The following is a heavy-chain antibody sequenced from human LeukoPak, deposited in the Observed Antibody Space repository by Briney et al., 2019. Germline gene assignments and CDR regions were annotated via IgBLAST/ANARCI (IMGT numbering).Heavy chain of an antibody. CDR1: GYTFTSYY. CDR3: ARGQIYVADR. Sequence: ASVKVSCKASGYTFTSYYMHWVRQAPGQGLEWVGIINPSGGSTSYAQKFQGRDTMTRDMSTSTIYMELSSLRSEDTAVYFCARGQIYVADRWGQGTLVTVSS. V-gene: IGHV1-46*01. D-gene: IGHD5/OR15-5a*01. CDR2: INPSGGST. J-gene: IGHJ5*02.